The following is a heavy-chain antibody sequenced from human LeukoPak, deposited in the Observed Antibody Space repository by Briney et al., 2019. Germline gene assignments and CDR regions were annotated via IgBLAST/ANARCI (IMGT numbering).Heavy chain of an antibody. Sequence: GASVKVSCKASGYTFTSYYMHWVRQAPGQGLERTGIINPSGGSTSYAQKFQGRVTMTRDMSTSTDYVELNSLRAEDTAVYYCAKARDKYQWLVPTDYWGQGTLVTVSS. V-gene: IGHV1-46*01. CDR1: GYTFTSYY. D-gene: IGHD6-19*01. J-gene: IGHJ4*02. CDR2: INPSGGST. CDR3: AKARDKYQWLVPTDY.